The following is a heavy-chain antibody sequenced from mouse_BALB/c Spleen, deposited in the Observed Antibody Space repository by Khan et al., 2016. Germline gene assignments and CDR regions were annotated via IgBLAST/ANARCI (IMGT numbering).Heavy chain of an antibody. CDR1: GYSITSDYA. CDR2: IRYSGST. J-gene: IGHJ1*01. Sequence: EVQLQELGPGLVKPSQSLSLTCTVTGYSITSDYAWNWIRQFPGNKLEWMGYIRYSGSTTYNPSLKSRISITRDTSKNQFFLQLYSVTTEDTATXYCTRSPTATRYFDVWGAGTTVTVSS. D-gene: IGHD1-2*01. CDR3: TRSPTATRYFDV. V-gene: IGHV3-2*02.